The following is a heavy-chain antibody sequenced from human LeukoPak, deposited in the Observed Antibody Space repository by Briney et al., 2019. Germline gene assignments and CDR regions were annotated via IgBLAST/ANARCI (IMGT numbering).Heavy chain of an antibody. D-gene: IGHD6-13*01. CDR2: ISYDGSNK. V-gene: IGHV3-30-3*01. J-gene: IGHJ4*02. CDR3: ARDGPLIEAAGYDY. Sequence: PGGSLRLSCAASGFTFSSYAMHWVRQAPGKGLEWVAVISYDGSNKYYADSVKGRFTISRDNSKNTLYLQMNSLRAEDTAVYYCARDGPLIEAAGYDYWGQGTLVTVSS. CDR1: GFTFSSYA.